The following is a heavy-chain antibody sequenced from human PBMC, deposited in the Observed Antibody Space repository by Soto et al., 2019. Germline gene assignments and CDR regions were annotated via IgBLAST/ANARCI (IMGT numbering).Heavy chain of an antibody. CDR2: IYYSGST. Sequence: SETLSLTCTVSGGSISSGGYYWSWIRQHPGKGLEWIGYIYYSGSTYYNPSLKSRVTISVDTSKNQFSLKLSSVTAADTAVYYCARDSDPSVGANTAPLVDEWGQGTLVTVSS. J-gene: IGHJ4*02. D-gene: IGHD1-26*01. V-gene: IGHV4-31*03. CDR3: ARDSDPSVGANTAPLVDE. CDR1: GGSISSGGYY.